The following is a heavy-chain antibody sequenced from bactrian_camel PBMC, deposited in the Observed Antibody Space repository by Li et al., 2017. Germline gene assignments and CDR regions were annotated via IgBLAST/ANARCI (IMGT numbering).Heavy chain of an antibody. CDR3: AALSVPVLATSFVDY. CDR1: QHGYRQNC. CDR2: IYIGDPKT. D-gene: IGHD1*01. J-gene: IGHJ4*01. V-gene: IGHV3S53*01. Sequence: HVQLVESGGGSVQPGGSLRLSCTTSQHGYRQNCLGWYRQAPGKERGGVATIYIGDPKTRYADSVKGRFAISQDRAKNEVYLEMNSLKPEDTAMYYCAALSVPVLATSFVDYWGQGTQVTVS.